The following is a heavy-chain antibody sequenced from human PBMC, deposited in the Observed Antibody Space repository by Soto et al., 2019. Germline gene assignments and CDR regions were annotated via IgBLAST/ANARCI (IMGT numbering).Heavy chain of an antibody. J-gene: IGHJ5*02. D-gene: IGHD3-16*01. Sequence: VASVKVFFKASAWPFPHYALSLVREAPGQGLEWIGGIIPVLATTTYAQKFQVRVSIIADESTNTVYMELSSLRSEDTAVYYCACNWGNYLKNWLDPWGQGTLVTVSS. CDR1: AWPFPHYA. CDR2: IIPVLATT. CDR3: ACNWGNYLKNWLDP. V-gene: IGHV1-69*13.